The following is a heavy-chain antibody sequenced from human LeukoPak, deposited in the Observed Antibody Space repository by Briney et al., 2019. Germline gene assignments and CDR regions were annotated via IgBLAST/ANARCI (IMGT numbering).Heavy chain of an antibody. CDR3: ARDGNYYDSSGYKGDFDY. D-gene: IGHD3-22*01. V-gene: IGHV3-20*04. CDR2: INWNGGST. Sequence: GGPLRLSCAASGFTFDDYGMSWVRQAPGKGLEWVSGINWNGGSTGYADSVKGRFTISRDNAKNSLYLQMNSLRAEDTALYYCARDGNYYDSSGYKGDFDYWGQGTLVTVSS. J-gene: IGHJ4*02. CDR1: GFTFDDYG.